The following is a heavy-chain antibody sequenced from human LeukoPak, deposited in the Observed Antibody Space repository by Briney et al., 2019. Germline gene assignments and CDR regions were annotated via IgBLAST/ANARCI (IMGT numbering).Heavy chain of an antibody. J-gene: IGHJ4*02. CDR2: INWNGGST. D-gene: IGHD3-10*01. CDR1: GFTFDDYG. Sequence: PGGSLRLSCAASGFTFDDYGMSWVRQAPGKGLEWVSGINWNGGSTGYADSVKGRFTISRDNAKNSLYLQMNSLRAEDTALYHCARNSILDYYGSGSYCSGFDYWGQGTLVTVSS. V-gene: IGHV3-20*01. CDR3: ARNSILDYYGSGSYCSGFDY.